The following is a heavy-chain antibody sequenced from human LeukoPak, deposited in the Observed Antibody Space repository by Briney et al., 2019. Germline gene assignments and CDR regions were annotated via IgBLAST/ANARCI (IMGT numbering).Heavy chain of an antibody. J-gene: IGHJ4*02. CDR3: AKDGRKVVPAAVFDY. CDR1: GFTFSSYG. CDR2: ISGSGGTT. D-gene: IGHD2-2*01. V-gene: IGHV3-23*01. Sequence: GGTLRLSCAASGFTFSSYGMSWVRQAPGKGLEWVSGISGSGGTTYYADSVKGRFTISRDNSKITLYLQMNSLRAEDTAVYYCAKDGRKVVPAAVFDYWGQGTLVTVSS.